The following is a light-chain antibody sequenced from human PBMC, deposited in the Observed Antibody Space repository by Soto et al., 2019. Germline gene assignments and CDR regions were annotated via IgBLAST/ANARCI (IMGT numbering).Light chain of an antibody. J-gene: IGKJ2*01. Sequence: DIQMTQSPSTLSASAGDRVTITCRASQIISSWLAWYQQKPGKAPKLLIYDAPTLQSGVPSRFSGSGSETEYTLTISSLQPDDFATYYCQHYNSYPFTFGQGTELEIK. CDR2: DAP. CDR1: QIISSW. V-gene: IGKV1-5*01. CDR3: QHYNSYPFT.